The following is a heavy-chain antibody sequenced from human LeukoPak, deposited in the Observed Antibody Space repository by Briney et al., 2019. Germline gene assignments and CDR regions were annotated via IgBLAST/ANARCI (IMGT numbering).Heavy chain of an antibody. Sequence: GGSLRLSCAASGFTFSSYSMNWVRQAPGKGLEWVSYISSSSSTIYYADSVKGRFTISRDNAKNSLYLQMNSLRAEDTAVYYCARRPDFWSGYYTAQYNWFDPWGQGTLVTVSS. CDR1: GFTFSSYS. J-gene: IGHJ5*02. V-gene: IGHV3-48*01. CDR2: ISSSSSTI. D-gene: IGHD3-3*01. CDR3: ARRPDFWSGYYTAQYNWFDP.